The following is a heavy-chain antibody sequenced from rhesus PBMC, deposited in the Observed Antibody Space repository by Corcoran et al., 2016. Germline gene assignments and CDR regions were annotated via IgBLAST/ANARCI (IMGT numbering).Heavy chain of an antibody. CDR1: GFTFNTYG. V-gene: IGHV3-54*02. CDR2: ISSDGTKK. J-gene: IGHJ4*01. Sequence: EVQLVESGGGLVQPGGSLRLSCAGSGFTFNTYGLHWVRQAQGKGQDGVAVISSDGTKKSCADSVKDRFTVSRDNSKNVVYLQMNNLKLDDTALYYCTRFDYWGRGVLVTVSS. CDR3: TRFDY.